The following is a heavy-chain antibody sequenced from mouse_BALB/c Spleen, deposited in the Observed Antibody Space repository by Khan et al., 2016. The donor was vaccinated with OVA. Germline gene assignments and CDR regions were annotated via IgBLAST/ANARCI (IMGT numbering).Heavy chain of an antibody. Sequence: QIQLVQSGPELKKPGETVKISCKASGYTFTNYGMNWVKQAPGKGLKWMGWINTYTGEPTYADDFKGRVAFSFETSASTAYLQINNLKNEDSATYCCARNGNYWYFDVWGAGTTVTVSS. CDR2: INTYTGEP. CDR3: ARNGNYWYFDV. V-gene: IGHV9-3-1*01. D-gene: IGHD2-1*01. CDR1: GYTFTNYG. J-gene: IGHJ1*01.